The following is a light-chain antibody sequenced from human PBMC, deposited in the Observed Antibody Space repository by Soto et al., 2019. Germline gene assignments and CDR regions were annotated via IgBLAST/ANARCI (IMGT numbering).Light chain of an antibody. CDR1: QSVGTS. CDR2: DAS. CDR3: QQRSNWPPFT. J-gene: IGKJ3*01. Sequence: EIVLTQSPATLSLSPGERASLSCRASQSVGTSLAWYQQKRGEAPRLLIYDASNRATGIPPRFSGSGSGTDFTLTISTLVPEDFAVYYCQQRSNWPPFTFGPGTKVDIK. V-gene: IGKV3-11*01.